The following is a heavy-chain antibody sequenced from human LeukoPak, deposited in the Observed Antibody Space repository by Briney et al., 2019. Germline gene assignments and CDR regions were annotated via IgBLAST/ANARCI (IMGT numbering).Heavy chain of an antibody. D-gene: IGHD2-15*01. J-gene: IGHJ6*02. CDR1: GFTVSSNY. CDR2: ISSSGSTI. CDR3: ARDRVVVVVAASLYYYYGMDV. Sequence: GGSLRLSCAASGFTVSSNYMSWIRQAPGKGLEWVSYISSSGSTIYYADSVKGRFTISRDNAKNSLYLQMNSLRAEDTAVYYCARDRVVVVVAASLYYYYGMDVWGQGTTVTVSS. V-gene: IGHV3-11*01.